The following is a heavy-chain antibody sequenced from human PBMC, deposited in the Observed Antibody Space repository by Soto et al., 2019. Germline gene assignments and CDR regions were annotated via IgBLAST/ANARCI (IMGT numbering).Heavy chain of an antibody. V-gene: IGHV3-30*03. Sequence: GGSLRLSCAASGFTFNSYGMHWVRQGPGNGLEWVAFISYDSTKTYYADSVKGRFTISRDNSNSALYVQMNSLTGEDTAVYYCARTRSAWSDFHYYSLDVWGQGTTVTSP. J-gene: IGHJ6*02. CDR1: GFTFNSYG. CDR3: ARTRSAWSDFHYYSLDV. D-gene: IGHD1-26*01. CDR2: ISYDSTKT.